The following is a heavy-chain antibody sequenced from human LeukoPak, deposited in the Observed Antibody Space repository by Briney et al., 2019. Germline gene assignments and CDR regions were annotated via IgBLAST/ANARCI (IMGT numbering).Heavy chain of an antibody. CDR3: ARGRKRSSSWYYFDY. Sequence: GASVKVSCKTSGYSFVGYYIHWVRQAPGQGLEWMGWMNPNSGNTGYAQKFQGRVTMTRNTSISTAYMELSSLRSEDTAVYYCARGRKRSSSWYYFDYWGQGTLVTVSS. CDR2: MNPNSGNT. D-gene: IGHD6-13*01. J-gene: IGHJ4*02. V-gene: IGHV1-8*02. CDR1: GYSFVGYY.